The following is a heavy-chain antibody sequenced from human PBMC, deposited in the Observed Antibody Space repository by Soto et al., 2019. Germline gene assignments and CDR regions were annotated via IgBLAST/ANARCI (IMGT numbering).Heavy chain of an antibody. V-gene: IGHV3-23*01. J-gene: IGHJ3*01. D-gene: IGHD5-12*01. CDR1: GFIFTNYA. CDR3: VREGRGSFDF. Sequence: HPVGSLRLSCAAPGFIFTNYAMNWVRQAPGKGLEWVSVIGGRGNSAYYADSVQGRFTISRDNSKNTLSLQMSSLTADDTAIYYCVREGRGSFDFWGRGTMVTVSS. CDR2: IGGRGNSA.